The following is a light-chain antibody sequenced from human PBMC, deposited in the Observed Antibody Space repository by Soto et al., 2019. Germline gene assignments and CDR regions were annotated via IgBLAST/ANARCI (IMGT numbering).Light chain of an antibody. CDR3: QSYDSSLSGWV. Sequence: QSVLTQPPSVSGAPGQRVTIFCTGSSSNIGAGYDVHWYQQFPGTAPKLLIYGNNNRPSGVPDRFSASKSGTSASLAITGLQAEDEADYYCQSYDSSLSGWVFGGGTKLTVL. J-gene: IGLJ3*02. CDR1: SSNIGAGYD. V-gene: IGLV1-40*01. CDR2: GNN.